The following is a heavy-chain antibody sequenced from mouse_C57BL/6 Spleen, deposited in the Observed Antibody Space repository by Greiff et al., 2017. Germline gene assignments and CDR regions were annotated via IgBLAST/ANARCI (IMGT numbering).Heavy chain of an antibody. CDR1: GYAFSSSW. D-gene: IGHD1-1*01. Sequence: QVQLKESGPELVKPGASVKISCKASGYAFSSSWMNWVKQRPGKGLEWIGRIYPGDGDTNYNGKFKGKATVTADKSSSTAYMQLSSLTSEDSAVYFCAGDSYGSSFNFGYWGQGTTLTVSS. J-gene: IGHJ2*01. V-gene: IGHV1-82*01. CDR3: AGDSYGSSFNFGY. CDR2: IYPGDGDT.